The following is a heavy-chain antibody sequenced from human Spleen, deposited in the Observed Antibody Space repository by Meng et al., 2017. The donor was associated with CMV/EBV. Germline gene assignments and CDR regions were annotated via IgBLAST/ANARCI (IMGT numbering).Heavy chain of an antibody. V-gene: IGHV1-69*05. CDR1: GGTFSSYA. D-gene: IGHD2-2*02. Sequence: SVKVSCKASGGTFSSYAISWVRQAPGQGLEWMGGIIPIFGTANYAQKFQGRVTITTDESTSTAYMELSSLRSEDTAVYYCARALTAITRDYYYGMDVWGQGTTVTVSS. CDR3: ARALTAITRDYYYGMDV. CDR2: IIPIFGTA. J-gene: IGHJ6*02.